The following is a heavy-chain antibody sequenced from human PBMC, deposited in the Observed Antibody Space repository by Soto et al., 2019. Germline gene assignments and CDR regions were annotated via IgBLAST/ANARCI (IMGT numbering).Heavy chain of an antibody. CDR3: AKDDGSTSSYYYGMDV. V-gene: IGHV3-30*18. CDR1: GFTFSSYG. Sequence: PGGSLRLSCAASGFTFSSYGMHWVRQAPGKGLEWVAVISYDGSNKYYADSVKGRFTISRDNSKNTLYLQMNSLRAEDTAVYYCAKDDGSTSSYYYGMDVWGQGTTVTVSS. D-gene: IGHD2-2*01. CDR2: ISYDGSNK. J-gene: IGHJ6*02.